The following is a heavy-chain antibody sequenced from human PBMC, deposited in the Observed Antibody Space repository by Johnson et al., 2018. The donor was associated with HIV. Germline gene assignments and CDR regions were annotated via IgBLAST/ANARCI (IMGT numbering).Heavy chain of an antibody. CDR2: SGSGGST. Sequence: VQLVESGGGLIQPGGSLRLSCAASGFTVSSNYMSWVRQAPAKGLEWVSAISGSGGSTYYADSVKSRFTISRDNSKNTLYLQMNSLRAEDTAVYYCARELGSSWYGDFDIWGQGTMVTVSS. J-gene: IGHJ3*02. CDR3: ARELGSSWYGDFDI. V-gene: IGHV3-66*03. CDR1: GFTVSSNY. D-gene: IGHD6-13*01.